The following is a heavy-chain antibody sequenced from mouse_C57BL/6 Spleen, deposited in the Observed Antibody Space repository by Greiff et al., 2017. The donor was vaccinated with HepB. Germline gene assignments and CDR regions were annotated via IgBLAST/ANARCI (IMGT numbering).Heavy chain of an antibody. CDR3: ARGAQAYYYAMDY. CDR2: ISSGSRTI. J-gene: IGHJ4*01. D-gene: IGHD3-2*02. Sequence: RVEWVAYISSGSRTIYYAYTVKGRFTHSRDNAKNTLFLQMTSLRSEDTAMYYCARGAQAYYYAMDYWGQGTSVTVSS. V-gene: IGHV5-17*01.